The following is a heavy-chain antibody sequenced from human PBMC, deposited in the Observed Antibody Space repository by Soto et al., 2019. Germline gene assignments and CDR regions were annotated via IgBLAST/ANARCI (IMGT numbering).Heavy chain of an antibody. D-gene: IGHD1-26*01. Sequence: QVQLVQSGAEVKKPGSSVKVSCKASGGTFSSYSINWVRQAPGQGLEWMGEIIPIFGTAHYAQKFQGRVTITADEATSTAYMQLSSLRSEDTAVYYCATDGGIPSGGIDYWGQGTLVTVSS. CDR2: IIPIFGTA. CDR3: ATDGGIPSGGIDY. CDR1: GGTFSSYS. V-gene: IGHV1-69*01. J-gene: IGHJ4*02.